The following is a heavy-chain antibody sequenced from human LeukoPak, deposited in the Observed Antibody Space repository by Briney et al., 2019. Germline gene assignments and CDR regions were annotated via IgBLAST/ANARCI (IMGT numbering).Heavy chain of an antibody. CDR3: TRDQTPYY. Sequence: GGSLRLSCIASGFTFCDYAMTWVRQAPAKGLEWVGFIRSKVYGGTPEYAASVKGRFTISRDDSKGIAYLQMNSLKTEDTAVYYCTRDQTPYYWGQGTLVTVSS. CDR2: IRSKVYGGTP. CDR1: GFTFCDYA. J-gene: IGHJ4*02. V-gene: IGHV3-49*04.